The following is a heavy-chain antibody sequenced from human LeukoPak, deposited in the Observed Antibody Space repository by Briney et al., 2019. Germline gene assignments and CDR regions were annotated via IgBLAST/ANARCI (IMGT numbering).Heavy chain of an antibody. D-gene: IGHD2-2*02. CDR3: ARDRGYCSSTSCYTSTFDP. J-gene: IGHJ5*02. CDR1: GGSISSYY. V-gene: IGHV4-59*01. CDR2: IYYSGST. Sequence: SETLSLTCTVSGGSISSYYWSWIRQPPGKGLEWIGYIYYSGSTNYNPSLKSRVTISVDTSKNQFSLKLSSVTAADTAVYYCARDRGYCSSTSCYTSTFDPWGQGTLVTVSS.